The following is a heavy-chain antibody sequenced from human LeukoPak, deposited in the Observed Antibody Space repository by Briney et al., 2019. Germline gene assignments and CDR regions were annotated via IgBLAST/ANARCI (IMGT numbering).Heavy chain of an antibody. CDR1: GGSFSSSSYY. CDR3: ARHFGPEYCSSTSCPFDY. CDR2: IYYSGST. D-gene: IGHD2-2*01. Sequence: SETLSLTCAVYGGSFSSSSYYWGWIRQPPGKGLEWIGSIYYSGSTYYNPSLKSRVTISVDTSKNQFSLKLSSVTAADTAVNYCARHFGPEYCSSTSCPFDYWGQGTLVTVSS. J-gene: IGHJ4*02. V-gene: IGHV4-39*01.